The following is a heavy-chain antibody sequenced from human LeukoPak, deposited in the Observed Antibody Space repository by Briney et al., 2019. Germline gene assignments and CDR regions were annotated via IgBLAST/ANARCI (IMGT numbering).Heavy chain of an antibody. CDR1: GGSFSGYY. D-gene: IGHD3-10*01. Sequence: SETLSLTCAVYGGSFSGYYWSWIRQPPGKGLEWIGEINHSGSTNYNPSLKSRVTISVDTSKNQFSLKLSSVTAADTAVYYCARGSGYGSGSFRSYYYYYYYMDVWGKGTTVTVSS. CDR2: INHSGST. J-gene: IGHJ6*03. V-gene: IGHV4-34*01. CDR3: ARGSGYGSGSFRSYYYYYYYMDV.